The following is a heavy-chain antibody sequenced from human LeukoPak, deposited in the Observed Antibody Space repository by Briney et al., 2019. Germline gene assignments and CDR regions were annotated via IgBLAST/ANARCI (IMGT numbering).Heavy chain of an antibody. J-gene: IGHJ6*04. Sequence: GASVKVSCKASGYTFTGYYMHWVRQAPGQGLEWMGWINPNSGGTNYAQKFQGRVTMTRDTSISTAYMELSRLRSDDTAVYYCARGAPPMGFGESISNVWGKGTAVTVSS. CDR2: INPNSGGT. D-gene: IGHD3-10*01. CDR1: GYTFTGYY. V-gene: IGHV1-2*02. CDR3: ARGAPPMGFGESISNV.